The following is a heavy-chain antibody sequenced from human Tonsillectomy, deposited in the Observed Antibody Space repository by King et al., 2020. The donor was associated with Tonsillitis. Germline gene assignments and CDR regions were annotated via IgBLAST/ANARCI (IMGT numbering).Heavy chain of an antibody. D-gene: IGHD1-7*01. J-gene: IGHJ3*02. V-gene: IGHV1-2*02. CDR1: GYTFTGYY. CDR2: INPNSGDT. Sequence: VQLVESGAEVKKPGASVKVSCKASGYTFTGYYMHWVRQAPGQGLEWMGWINPNSGDTTYAQKFQGRVTMTRDTAMSTAYMELSRLRSDDTAVYYCARDRTGTHAQHAFDIWGQGAMFTVSS. CDR3: ARDRTGTHAQHAFDI.